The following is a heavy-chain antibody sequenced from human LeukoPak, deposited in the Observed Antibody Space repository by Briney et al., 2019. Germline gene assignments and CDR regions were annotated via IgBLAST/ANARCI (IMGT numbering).Heavy chain of an antibody. CDR2: ISGSGGSA. D-gene: IGHD5-18*01. CDR3: AKGDTAMIRRYYFDT. CDR1: GFTFNKYV. V-gene: IGHV3-23*01. Sequence: GGSLRLSCAASGFTFNKYVVSWVRPAPGKGLEWVSVISGSGGSAYYADSVKGRFTISRDSSTDTLYLQMNSLGAEDTAVYYCAKGDTAMIRRYYFDTWGQGTLVTVSS. J-gene: IGHJ4*02.